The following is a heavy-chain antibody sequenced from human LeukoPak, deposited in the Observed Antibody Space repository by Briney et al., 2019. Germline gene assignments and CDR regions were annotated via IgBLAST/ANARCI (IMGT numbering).Heavy chain of an antibody. CDR2: IYSGGST. J-gene: IGHJ4*02. Sequence: GSLRLSCAASGFTVSSNYMSWVRQAPGKGLEWVSVIYSGGSTYYADSVKGRFTISRDNSKNTLYLQVNSLRAEDTAVYYCARVMTTESRIDYWGQGTLVTVSS. V-gene: IGHV3-53*01. CDR1: GFTVSSNY. D-gene: IGHD4-17*01. CDR3: ARVMTTESRIDY.